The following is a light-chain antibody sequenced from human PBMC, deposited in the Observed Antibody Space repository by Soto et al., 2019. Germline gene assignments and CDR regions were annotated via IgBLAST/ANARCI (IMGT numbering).Light chain of an antibody. J-gene: IGLJ1*01. V-gene: IGLV2-8*01. CDR2: EVS. CDR1: SSDDGGYNY. Sequence: QSALTQPPSAAEYPGQSVSISCTGTSSDDGGYNYVSWYQQHPGKAPKLMIYEVSKRPSGVPDRFSGSKSGNTASLTVSGLQAEDEADYYCSSYAGSNNFGVFGTGTKVTVL. CDR3: SSYAGSNNFGV.